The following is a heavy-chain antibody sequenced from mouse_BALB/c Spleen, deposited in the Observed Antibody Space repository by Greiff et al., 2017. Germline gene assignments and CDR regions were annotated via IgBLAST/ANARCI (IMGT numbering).Heavy chain of an antibody. J-gene: IGHJ4*01. CDR2: INPGSGGT. Sequence: QVQLQQSGAELVRPGTSVKVSCKASGYAFTNYLIEWVKQRPGQGLEWIGVINPGSGGTNYNEKFKGKATLTADKSSSTAYMQLSSLTSDDSAVYFCARSYYGSSYNYAMDYWDQGTSVTVSS. CDR1: GYAFTNYL. CDR3: ARSYYGSSYNYAMDY. V-gene: IGHV1-54*01. D-gene: IGHD1-1*01.